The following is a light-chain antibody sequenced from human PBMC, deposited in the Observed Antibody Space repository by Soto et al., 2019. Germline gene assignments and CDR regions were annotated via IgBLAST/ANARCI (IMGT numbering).Light chain of an antibody. V-gene: IGLV2-23*01. CDR3: CSYAGRGVV. CDR1: SSDVGGYIY. Sequence: QSALTQPASVSGSPGQSITISCTGTSSDVGGYIYVSWYQHHPGKAPKPMIYEGSKRPSGVSNRFSGSKSGNTASLTISGLQAEDEADYYCCSYAGRGVVFGGGTKLTVL. CDR2: EGS. J-gene: IGLJ2*01.